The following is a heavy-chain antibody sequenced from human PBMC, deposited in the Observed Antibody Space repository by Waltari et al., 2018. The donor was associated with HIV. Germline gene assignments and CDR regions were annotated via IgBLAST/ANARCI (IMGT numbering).Heavy chain of an antibody. Sequence: QLQLQASGSGLVKPSETLSLTCTVSGGSISSSRSYWGWLRQPPGKGLEWIGSIYYSGSTYYNPSLKSRVTISVDTSKNQFSLKLSSVTAADTAVYYCARLIVGATYYYYGMDVWGQGTTVTVSS. CDR1: GGSISSSRSY. CDR2: IYYSGST. J-gene: IGHJ6*02. D-gene: IGHD1-26*01. CDR3: ARLIVGATYYYYGMDV. V-gene: IGHV4-39*01.